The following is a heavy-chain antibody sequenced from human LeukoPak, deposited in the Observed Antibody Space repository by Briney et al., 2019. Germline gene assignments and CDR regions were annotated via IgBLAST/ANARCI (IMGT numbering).Heavy chain of an antibody. CDR1: GGSLSSYY. Sequence: SETLSLTCTVSGGSLSSYYWSWIRQPPGKGLEWIGYIYTSGSTNYNPSLKSRVTISVDTSKNQFSPKLSSVTAADTAVYYCARHYSSNLGWFDLWGQGTLVTVSS. CDR3: ARHYSSNLGWFDL. V-gene: IGHV4-4*09. D-gene: IGHD6-13*01. CDR2: IYTSGST. J-gene: IGHJ5*02.